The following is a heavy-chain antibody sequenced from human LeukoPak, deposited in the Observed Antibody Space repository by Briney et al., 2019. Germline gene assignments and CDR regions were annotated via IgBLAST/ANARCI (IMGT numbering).Heavy chain of an antibody. CDR3: AKQLGYCSDGSCYFPY. V-gene: IGHV3-23*01. J-gene: IGHJ4*02. D-gene: IGHD2-15*01. Sequence: GESLRLSCAASGFTFSSSAMSWVRQAPGKGLEWVSAISNNGGYTYYADSVQGRFTISRDNSKSTLCLQMNSLRAEDTAVFYCAKQLGYCSDGSCYFPYWGQGTLVTVSS. CDR1: GFTFSSSA. CDR2: ISNNGGYT.